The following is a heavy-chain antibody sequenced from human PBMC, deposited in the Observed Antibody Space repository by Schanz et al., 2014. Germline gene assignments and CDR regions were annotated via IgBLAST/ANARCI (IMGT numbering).Heavy chain of an antibody. CDR2: IWHDGSKK. J-gene: IGHJ4*02. CDR3: ARGGSGSHYRLDY. Sequence: VQLLESGGGLVQPGGSLRLSCSASGFTFSSYALHWVRQAPGKGLEWVAVIWHDGSKKYYADSVKGRFTVSRDNAENALYLQMNSLRAEDTGLYFCARGGSGSHYRLDYWGQGTLVTVSS. CDR1: GFTFSSYA. V-gene: IGHV3-33*08. D-gene: IGHD1-26*01.